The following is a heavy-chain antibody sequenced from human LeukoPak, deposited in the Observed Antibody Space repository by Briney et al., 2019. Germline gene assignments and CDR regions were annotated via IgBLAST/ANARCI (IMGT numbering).Heavy chain of an antibody. Sequence: SETLSLTCSVSGGSISSGSYYWSWIRQPAGKGLEWIGRFYTSGSTNYNPSLKSRVTMSVDSSKNQFSLKVSSVTAADTAVYYCARKDGDIWGQGTMFTVSS. CDR1: GGSISSGSYY. CDR2: FYTSGST. J-gene: IGHJ3*02. CDR3: ARKDGDI. V-gene: IGHV4-61*02. D-gene: IGHD5-24*01.